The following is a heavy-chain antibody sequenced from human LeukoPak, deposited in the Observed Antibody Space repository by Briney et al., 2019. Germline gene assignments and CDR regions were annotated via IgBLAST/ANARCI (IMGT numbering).Heavy chain of an antibody. V-gene: IGHV3-30*03. Sequence: GGSLILSCAASGFTFSSYGMHWVRQAPGQGLEWVAAISYDGSDKYYADSVKGRFTISRDNSKKTLYLQMNSLRAEDMAVYYCARPDSSGWSHAFDIWGQGTKVTVSS. J-gene: IGHJ3*02. CDR3: ARPDSSGWSHAFDI. CDR2: ISYDGSDK. D-gene: IGHD6-19*01. CDR1: GFTFSSYG.